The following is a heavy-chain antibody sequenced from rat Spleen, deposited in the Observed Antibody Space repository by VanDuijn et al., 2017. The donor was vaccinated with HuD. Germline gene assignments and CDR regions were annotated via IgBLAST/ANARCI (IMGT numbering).Heavy chain of an antibody. Sequence: EVQLVESGGGLVQPGRSLKLSCVASGFTFNNYWMTWIRQAPGKGLEWIASITNTGGSTYYPDSVKGRFTISGYNARSTLYLQMDSLRSEDTATYYCTRGSSIAAISYFDNWGQGVMVTVSS. J-gene: IGHJ2*01. V-gene: IGHV5-31*01. CDR1: GFTFNNYW. CDR3: TRGSSIAAISYFDN. D-gene: IGHD1-2*01. CDR2: ITNTGGST.